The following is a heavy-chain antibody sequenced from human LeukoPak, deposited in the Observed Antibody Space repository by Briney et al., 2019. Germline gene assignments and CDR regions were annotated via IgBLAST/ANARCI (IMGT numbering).Heavy chain of an antibody. CDR3: AKDAGMVRGSMFDY. D-gene: IGHD3-10*01. J-gene: IGHJ4*02. CDR2: ISTSGDNA. V-gene: IGHV3-23*01. Sequence: PGGSLSLSCAASGFTFRSHAMSWVRQAPGKGLEWISGISTSGDNAYYADSVKGRFTISRDNSKNTVYLQMNSLRAEDTAVYYCAKDAGMVRGSMFDYWGQGTLVTVSS. CDR1: GFTFRSHA.